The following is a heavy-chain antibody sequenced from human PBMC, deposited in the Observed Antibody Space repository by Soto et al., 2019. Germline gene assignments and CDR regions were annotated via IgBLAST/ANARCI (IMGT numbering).Heavy chain of an antibody. Sequence: GGSLRLSCVVSGFSFSDYYMSWIRQAPGKGLEWISYISNTGSTKYYADSVKGRFTISRDNAKNSLYLQMNSLRGEDAAVYYCARDYYGDYILDYWGQGTLVTVSS. V-gene: IGHV3-11*01. CDR3: ARDYYGDYILDY. CDR2: ISNTGSTK. J-gene: IGHJ4*02. CDR1: GFSFSDYY. D-gene: IGHD4-17*01.